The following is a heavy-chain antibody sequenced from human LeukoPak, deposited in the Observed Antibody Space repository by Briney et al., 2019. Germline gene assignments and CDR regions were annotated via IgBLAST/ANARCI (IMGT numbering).Heavy chain of an antibody. CDR1: GYTLTELS. V-gene: IGHV1-24*01. J-gene: IGHJ5*02. CDR3: ATGYSSGWTWYNWFDP. D-gene: IGHD6-19*01. Sequence: ASVKVSCKVSGYTLTELSMHWVRQALGKGLEWMGGFDPEDGETIYAQKFQGRVTMTEDTSTDTAYMELSSLRSGDTAVYYCATGYSSGWTWYNWFDPWGQGTLVTVSS. CDR2: FDPEDGET.